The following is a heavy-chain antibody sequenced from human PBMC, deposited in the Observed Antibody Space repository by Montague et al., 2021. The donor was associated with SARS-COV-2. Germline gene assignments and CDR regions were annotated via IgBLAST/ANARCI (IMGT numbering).Heavy chain of an antibody. D-gene: IGHD6-25*01. J-gene: IGHJ2*01. CDR3: ARDPAFAAFDL. Sequence: SLRLSCAASGFTFDNYWMAWVRQVPEKGLEWVASVNQDASEKYYVDSVKGRFTISRDNAKNSLSLQMSSLRVEGTAMYYCARDPAFAAFDLWGRGSLVIVSS. CDR2: VNQDASEK. CDR1: GFTFDNYW. V-gene: IGHV3-7*05.